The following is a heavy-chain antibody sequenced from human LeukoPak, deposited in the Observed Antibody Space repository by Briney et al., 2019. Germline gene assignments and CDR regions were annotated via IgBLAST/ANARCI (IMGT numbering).Heavy chain of an antibody. CDR2: IYYSGRT. V-gene: IGHV4-39*01. J-gene: IGHJ5*02. CDR3: ARAAIGNDRGFRRARWELRPNWFDP. Sequence: SETLSLTCTVSAGSISSSNYYWGWIRQPPGKGLEWIGSIYYSGRTYYNPSLKSRVTISVDTSKKQFSLKLSSVTAADTAVYYCARAAIGNDRGFRRARWELRPNWFDPWGQGTLVTVSS. D-gene: IGHD1-26*01. CDR1: AGSISSSNYY.